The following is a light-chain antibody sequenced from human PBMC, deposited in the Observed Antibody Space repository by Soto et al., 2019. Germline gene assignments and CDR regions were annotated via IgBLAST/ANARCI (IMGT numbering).Light chain of an antibody. CDR2: GAS. CDR3: LQYGTPWWT. CDR1: QSVPANY. V-gene: IGKV3-20*01. Sequence: EIVLTQSPGTLSLSPGERVTLSCRASQSVPANYLAWYQQKPGQAPRLLIYGASNRATGIPDRFSGSGSGTDFTLTVSRMETEDFAVYYCLQYGTPWWTFGQGARVEIK. J-gene: IGKJ1*01.